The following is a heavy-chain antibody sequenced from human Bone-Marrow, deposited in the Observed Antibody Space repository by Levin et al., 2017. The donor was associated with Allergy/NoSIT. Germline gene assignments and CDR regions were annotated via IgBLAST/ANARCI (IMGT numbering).Heavy chain of an antibody. D-gene: IGHD1-14*01. CDR2: MYSGGSA. J-gene: IGHJ4*02. V-gene: IGHV3-66*02. CDR1: GFTVSNNY. CDR3: ARLDRITGIDY. Sequence: AGGSLRLSCVVSGFTVSNNYMSWVRQAPGKGLEWVSVMYSGGSAYYADSVKGRLTISRDNSKNTVYLQMNSLRAEDTAVDYCARLDRITGIDYWGQGTLVTVSS.